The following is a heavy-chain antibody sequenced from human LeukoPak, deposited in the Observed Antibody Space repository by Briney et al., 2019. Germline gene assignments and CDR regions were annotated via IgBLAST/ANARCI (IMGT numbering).Heavy chain of an antibody. D-gene: IGHD3-16*01. CDR1: GYTFTAYY. CDR2: ISTYNGDT. Sequence: ASVKVSCKASGYTFTAYYVHWVRQAPGQGLEWMGWISTYNGDTNYAQKLQGRVTMTTDTSTNTAYMELRSLRSDDTAVYYCAREGLGELTLDYWGQEPWSPSPQ. J-gene: IGHJ4*01. CDR3: AREGLGELTLDY. V-gene: IGHV1-18*04.